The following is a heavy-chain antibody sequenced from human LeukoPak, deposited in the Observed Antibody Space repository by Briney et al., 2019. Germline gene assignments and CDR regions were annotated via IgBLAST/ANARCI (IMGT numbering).Heavy chain of an antibody. V-gene: IGHV3-66*01. D-gene: IGHD3-16*01. CDR3: ARVGAVGGVFRAFDL. Sequence: GGSQRLSCAASGFTVSSNYMSWVRQAPGKGLEWVSFTYSGGSTYFADSVKGRFTISRDNSKNTLYLQMNSLRAEDTAVYYCARVGAVGGVFRAFDLWGQGTMATVSS. CDR1: GFTVSSNY. J-gene: IGHJ3*01. CDR2: TYSGGST.